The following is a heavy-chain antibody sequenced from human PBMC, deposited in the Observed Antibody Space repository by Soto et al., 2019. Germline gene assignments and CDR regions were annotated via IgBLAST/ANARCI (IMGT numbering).Heavy chain of an antibody. Sequence: LSLTCTVSGGSISSYYWSWIRQPPGKGLEWIGYIYYSGSTNYNPSLKSRVTISVDTSKNQFSLKLSSVTAADTAVYYCARGGYCSSTSCYSRGYYYYYMDVWGKGTTVTVPS. CDR3: ARGGYCSSTSCYSRGYYYYYMDV. V-gene: IGHV4-59*01. CDR2: IYYSGST. CDR1: GGSISSYY. D-gene: IGHD2-2*01. J-gene: IGHJ6*03.